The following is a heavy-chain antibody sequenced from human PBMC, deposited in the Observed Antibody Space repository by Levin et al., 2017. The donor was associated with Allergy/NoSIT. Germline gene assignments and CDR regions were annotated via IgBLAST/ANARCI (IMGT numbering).Heavy chain of an antibody. CDR2: ITSDGSSK. V-gene: IGHV3-30*18. CDR3: AKGGDMDV. D-gene: IGHD3-10*01. Sequence: GGSLRLSCAASGFSFSTYGIHWVRQAPGKGLEWVALITSDGSSKFFADSVKGRFTISRDNSKNTLHLQMSSLRPEDTALYYCAKGGDMDVWGQGTTVTVSS. J-gene: IGHJ6*02. CDR1: GFSFSTYG.